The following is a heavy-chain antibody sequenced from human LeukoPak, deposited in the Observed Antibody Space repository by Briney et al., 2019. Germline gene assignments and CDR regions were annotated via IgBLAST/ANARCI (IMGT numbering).Heavy chain of an antibody. Sequence: GGSLRLSCAASGFTFSNYAMSWVRQAPGKGLEWVSVISGGGGSTYYADSVKGRFTISIDNSKNTLYLQMNSLRAEDMAVYYCAKRYYYGSGSFDYWGQGTLVTVSS. D-gene: IGHD3-10*01. CDR2: ISGGGGST. J-gene: IGHJ4*02. V-gene: IGHV3-23*01. CDR1: GFTFSNYA. CDR3: AKRYYYGSGSFDY.